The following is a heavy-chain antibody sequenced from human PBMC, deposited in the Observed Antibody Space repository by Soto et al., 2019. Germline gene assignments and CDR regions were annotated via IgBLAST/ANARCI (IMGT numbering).Heavy chain of an antibody. CDR1: GFTFNSYW. J-gene: IGHJ4*02. Sequence: GGSLRLSCSVSGFTFNSYWMTWVRQAPGQGLEWVANIEHAGREKNYLESVKGRFTISRDNAKNSLYLQMHSLRAEDTAVYYCARDIYGDYSLDYWGQGTPVTVS. CDR3: ARDIYGDYSLDY. V-gene: IGHV3-7*01. CDR2: IEHAGREK. D-gene: IGHD4-17*01.